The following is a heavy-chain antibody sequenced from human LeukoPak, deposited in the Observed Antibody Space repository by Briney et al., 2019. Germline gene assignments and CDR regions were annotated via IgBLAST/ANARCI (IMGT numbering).Heavy chain of an antibody. CDR3: ARVPSAYQLLYGIDY. CDR2: ISYDGSNK. J-gene: IGHJ4*02. D-gene: IGHD2-2*02. CDR1: GFTFSSYA. V-gene: IGHV3-30-3*01. Sequence: GRSLRLSCAASGFTFSSYAMHWVRQAPGKGLEWVAVISYDGSNKYYADSVKGRFTISRENSKNTLYLQMNSLRAEDTAVYYCARVPSAYQLLYGIDYWGQGTLVTVSS.